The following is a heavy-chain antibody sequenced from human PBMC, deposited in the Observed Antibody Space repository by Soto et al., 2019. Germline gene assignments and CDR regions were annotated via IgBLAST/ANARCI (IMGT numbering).Heavy chain of an antibody. CDR3: ARSVSNGWYNYFDY. CDR2: IYYSGST. V-gene: IGHV4-59*01. Sequence: PSETLSLTCTVSGGSISSYYWSWIRQPPGKGLEWIGYIYYSGSTNYNPSLKSRVTISVDTSKSQFSLKLSSVTAADTAVYFCARSVSNGWYNYFDYWGQGTLVTVSS. D-gene: IGHD6-19*01. CDR1: GGSISSYY. J-gene: IGHJ4*02.